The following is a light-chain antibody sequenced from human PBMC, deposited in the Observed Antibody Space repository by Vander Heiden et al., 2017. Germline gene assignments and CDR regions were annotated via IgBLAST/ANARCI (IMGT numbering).Light chain of an antibody. CDR2: GAS. J-gene: IGKJ4*01. CDR1: QSVSSN. V-gene: IGKV3-15*01. Sequence: EIVMTQSPATLSVSPGERATLSCRASQSVSSNFAWYQKKAGQAPRLLIYGASTRATGISDRFSGSGSGTDFTLTISSLQSEDFAVYYCQQYIQWPLTFGGGTKVQIK. CDR3: QQYIQWPLT.